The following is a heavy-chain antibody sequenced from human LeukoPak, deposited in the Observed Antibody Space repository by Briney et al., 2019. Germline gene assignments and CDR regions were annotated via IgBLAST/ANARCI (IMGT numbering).Heavy chain of an antibody. CDR3: AKGKYSSGWYYFDY. J-gene: IGHJ4*02. CDR1: GFTFSSYA. Sequence: PGGSPRLSCAASGFTFSSYAMSWVRQAPGKGLEWVSAISGSGGSTYYADSVKGRFTISRDNSKNTLYLQMNSLRAEDTAVYYCAKGKYSSGWYYFDYWGQGTLVTVSS. D-gene: IGHD6-19*01. CDR2: ISGSGGST. V-gene: IGHV3-23*01.